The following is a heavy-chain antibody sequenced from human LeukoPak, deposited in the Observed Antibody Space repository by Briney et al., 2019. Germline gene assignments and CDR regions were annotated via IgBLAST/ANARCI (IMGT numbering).Heavy chain of an antibody. D-gene: IGHD2-15*01. CDR1: GFTVSGNY. CDR2: IYSGGTT. V-gene: IGHV3-53*05. J-gene: IGHJ3*02. Sequence: GGSLRLSCAVSGFTVSGNYMSWVRQAPGKGLEWVSLIYSGGTTYYADSVKGRFTISRDNSKNTLYLQMNSLRAEDTAVYYCANLVVAATLGAFDIWGQGTMVTVSS. CDR3: ANLVVAATLGAFDI.